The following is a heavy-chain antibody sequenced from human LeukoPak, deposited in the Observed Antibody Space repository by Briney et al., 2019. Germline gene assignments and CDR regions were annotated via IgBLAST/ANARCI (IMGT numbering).Heavy chain of an antibody. V-gene: IGHV4-4*07. J-gene: IGHJ4*02. CDR3: ARGSSGSTRRYYFDY. D-gene: IGHD3-22*01. CDR1: GGSISGYY. CDR2: LYSSGDT. Sequence: SETLSLTCTVSGGSISGYYRNWVRQPADKGLEWIGRLYSSGDTYYNPSLKSRLTMSIDTSKNQFSLKLRSVTAADTAVYYCARGSSGSTRRYYFDYWGQGALVTVSS.